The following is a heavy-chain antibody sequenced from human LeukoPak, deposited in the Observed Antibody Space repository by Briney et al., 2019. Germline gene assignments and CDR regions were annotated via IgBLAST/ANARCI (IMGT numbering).Heavy chain of an antibody. CDR3: ARDHNYAFDN. Sequence: GGSLRLSCTASGFPFIEYSVNWVRQVPGKGLEWISYIGIDSGNTKYADSVRGRFTISADKAKNSLYLQMNSLRVEDTAVYYCARDHNYAFDNWGQGTLVSVAS. D-gene: IGHD1-1*01. CDR1: GFPFIEYS. CDR2: IGIDSGNT. V-gene: IGHV3-48*01. J-gene: IGHJ4*02.